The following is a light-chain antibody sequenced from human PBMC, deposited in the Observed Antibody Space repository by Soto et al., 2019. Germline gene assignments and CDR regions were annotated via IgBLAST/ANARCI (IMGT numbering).Light chain of an antibody. CDR1: QSVTSTF. J-gene: IGKJ1*01. V-gene: IGKV3-20*01. CDR3: QYSGSASGWT. CDR2: GAS. Sequence: EIVLTQSPGTLSLSPGERATLSCRACQSVTSTFLAWYQQKPGQAPRLLIYGASARATGIPDRFSGSGSGTDFTLSISRLEPEDFAVYYCQYSGSASGWTFGRGTRVEI.